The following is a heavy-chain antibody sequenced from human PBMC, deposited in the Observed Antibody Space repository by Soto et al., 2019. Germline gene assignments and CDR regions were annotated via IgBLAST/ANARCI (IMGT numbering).Heavy chain of an antibody. CDR2: IYYSGST. CDR1: GGSISNYY. V-gene: IGHV4-59*08. Sequence: QVQLQESGPGLVKPSETLSLTCIVSGGSISNYYWSRIRQPPGKGLEWIGYIYYSGSTNYNPSLTSRVTISVDTSKNQFSLKLSSVTAADTAVYYCARHRYSYGVYYFDYWGQGTLVTVSS. J-gene: IGHJ4*02. CDR3: ARHRYSYGVYYFDY. D-gene: IGHD5-18*01.